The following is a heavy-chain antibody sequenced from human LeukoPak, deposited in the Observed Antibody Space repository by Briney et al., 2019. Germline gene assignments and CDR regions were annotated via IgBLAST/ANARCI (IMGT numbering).Heavy chain of an antibody. Sequence: EASVKVSCKASGYTFTRHGLNWVRQAPGQGLQWMAWISTQTGNPTFAQGFTGRFVFSLDSSVSTAYLEISSLKSEDTAMYYCARDANTYYYEINGYTDAFDIWGQGTMVTVSS. D-gene: IGHD3-22*01. CDR2: ISTQTGNP. V-gene: IGHV7-4-1*02. CDR1: GYTFTRHG. J-gene: IGHJ3*02. CDR3: ARDANTYYYEINGYTDAFDI.